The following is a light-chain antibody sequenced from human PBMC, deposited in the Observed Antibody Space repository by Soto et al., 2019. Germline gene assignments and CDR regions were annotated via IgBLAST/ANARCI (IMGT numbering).Light chain of an antibody. Sequence: EIVLTQSPGTLSLSPGERATLSCSASQSVGDSYLAWYQQKPGQAPRLLIFGASSRATDIPDRFSGSGSGTDFTLTISRLEPEDFAVYYCQQYDNSPLSFGQGTKLDIK. CDR2: GAS. J-gene: IGKJ2*03. CDR3: QQYDNSPLS. CDR1: QSVGDSY. V-gene: IGKV3-20*01.